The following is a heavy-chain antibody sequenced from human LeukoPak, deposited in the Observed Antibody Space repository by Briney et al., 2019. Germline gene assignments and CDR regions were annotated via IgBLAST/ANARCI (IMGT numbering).Heavy chain of an antibody. CDR3: ARRSYNSPFRY. D-gene: IGHD5-24*01. CDR2: INHSGST. J-gene: IGHJ4*02. CDR1: GGSFSGYY. V-gene: IGHV4-34*01. Sequence: KPSETLSLNCAVYGGSFSGYYWSWIRQPPGKGLEWIGEINHSGSTNYNPSLKSRVTISVDTSKNHFSLNLRSVTAADTAVYYCARRSYNSPFRYWGQGTPVTVSS.